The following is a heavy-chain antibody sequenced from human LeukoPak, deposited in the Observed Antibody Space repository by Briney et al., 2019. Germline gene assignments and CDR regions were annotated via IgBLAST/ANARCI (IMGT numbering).Heavy chain of an antibody. CDR2: ISGGGDNT. CDR1: RFTFSRYS. CDR3: AKDPHSSGWWGSFDY. D-gene: IGHD6-19*01. Sequence: GGSLRLSRAASRFTFSRYSMNWVRQAPGKGLEWVSVISGGGDNTYYADSMKGRFTISRDNSKNTLYLQMNSLRAEDTAVYYCAKDPHSSGWWGSFDYWGQGTLVTVSS. V-gene: IGHV3-23*01. J-gene: IGHJ4*02.